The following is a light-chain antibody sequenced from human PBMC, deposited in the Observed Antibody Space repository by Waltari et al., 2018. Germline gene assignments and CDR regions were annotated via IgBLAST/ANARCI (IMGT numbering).Light chain of an antibody. Sequence: QSAMTQPPSVSGSPGQSITPSCPGSRSYIAGYNYVSGYQQHPGKAPKRMIFDVSNRPSGVSNRFSGSKSGNTASLTISGLQAEDEADYYCSSYTSSSTLVFGGGTKLTVL. CDR3: SSYTSSSTLV. V-gene: IGLV2-14*03. CDR1: RSYIAGYNY. J-gene: IGLJ3*02. CDR2: DVS.